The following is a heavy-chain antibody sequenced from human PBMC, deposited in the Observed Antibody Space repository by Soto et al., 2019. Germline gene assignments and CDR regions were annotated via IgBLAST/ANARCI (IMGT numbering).Heavy chain of an antibody. V-gene: IGHV1-18*01. J-gene: IGHJ6*02. Sequence: GASVKVSCKASGYTFTSYGISWVRQAPGQGLEWMGWISAYNGNTNYAQKLQGRVTMTTDTSTSTAYMELRSLRSDDTAVYYCARDGAGSYYKDDYYYGMDVWGQGTTVTVSS. CDR3: ARDGAGSYYKDDYYYGMDV. D-gene: IGHD3-10*01. CDR1: GYTFTSYG. CDR2: ISAYNGNT.